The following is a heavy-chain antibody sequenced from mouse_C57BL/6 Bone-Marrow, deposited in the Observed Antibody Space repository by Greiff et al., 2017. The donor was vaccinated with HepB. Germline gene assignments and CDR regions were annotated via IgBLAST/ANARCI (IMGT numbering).Heavy chain of an antibody. CDR3: ARSLALDYYGSSNAY. J-gene: IGHJ3*01. V-gene: IGHV14-3*01. CDR2: IDPANGNT. D-gene: IGHD1-1*01. Sequence: VHVKQSVAELVRPGASVKLSCTASGFNIKNTYMHWVKQRPEQGLEWIGRIDPANGNTKYAPKFQGKATITADTSSNTAYLQLSSLTSEDTAIYYCARSLALDYYGSSNAYWGQGTLVTVSA. CDR1: GFNIKNTY.